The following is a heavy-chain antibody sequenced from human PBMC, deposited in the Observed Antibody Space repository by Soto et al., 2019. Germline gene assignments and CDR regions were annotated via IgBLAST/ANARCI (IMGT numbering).Heavy chain of an antibody. Sequence: ASVKVSCKASGYTFVDYYMNWVRQAPGQGLEWMGWINPNSGGTKYAQKFQGRVTMTRDTSISTVHMELSRLRSDDTAVYYCARGHDSSGYYYWGQGTLVTVSS. D-gene: IGHD3-22*01. V-gene: IGHV1-2*02. CDR2: INPNSGGT. J-gene: IGHJ4*02. CDR1: GYTFVDYY. CDR3: ARGHDSSGYYY.